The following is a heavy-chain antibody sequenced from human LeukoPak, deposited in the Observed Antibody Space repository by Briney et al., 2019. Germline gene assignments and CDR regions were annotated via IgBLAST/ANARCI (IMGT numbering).Heavy chain of an antibody. CDR2: IYSSGST. D-gene: IGHD3-22*01. V-gene: IGHV4-4*07. J-gene: IGHJ5*02. CDR1: GGAIIPFY. CDR3: AKDYYDSSEGWFDP. Sequence: SETLSLTCSVSGGAIIPFYWNWIRQPAGKGLEWIGRIYSSGSTKYNPSLKSRVTMSVDTSKNQFSLKLSSVTAADTAAYYCAKDYYDSSEGWFDPWGQGTLVTVSS.